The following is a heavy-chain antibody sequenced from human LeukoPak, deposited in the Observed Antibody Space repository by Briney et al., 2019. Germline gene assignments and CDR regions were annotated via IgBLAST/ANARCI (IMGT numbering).Heavy chain of an antibody. D-gene: IGHD2-2*01. CDR3: ARWIVPAAIFDY. CDR2: IYYSGST. CDR1: GGSISSSSYY. V-gene: IGHV4-39*01. Sequence: SETLSRNCTVSGGSISSSSYYLGWIRQPPGKGLEWIGSIYYSGSTFYNPSLKSRVTISVDTSKNQFSLKLSSVTAADTAVYYCARWIVPAAIFDYWGQGTLVTVSS. J-gene: IGHJ4*02.